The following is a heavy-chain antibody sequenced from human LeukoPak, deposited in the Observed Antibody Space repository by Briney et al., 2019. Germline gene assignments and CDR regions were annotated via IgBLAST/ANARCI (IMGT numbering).Heavy chain of an antibody. V-gene: IGHV4-59*11. Sequence: SETLSLTCTVSGGSISSHYWSWIRQPPGKGLEWIGYIYYSGSTNYNPSLKSRVTISVDTSKNQFSLKLSSVTAADTAVYYCARGRREYYYDSSGLDRAFDYWGQGTLVTVSS. CDR1: GGSISSHY. CDR2: IYYSGST. CDR3: ARGRREYYYDSSGLDRAFDY. D-gene: IGHD3-22*01. J-gene: IGHJ4*02.